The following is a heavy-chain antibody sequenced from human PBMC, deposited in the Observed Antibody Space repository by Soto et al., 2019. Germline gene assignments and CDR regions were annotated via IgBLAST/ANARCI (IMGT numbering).Heavy chain of an antibody. D-gene: IGHD3-9*01. Sequence: SETLSLAWTVSGGSISSSIYYWGWIRQPPGKGLVWIGSIYYSGTTYYNPSLKSRVTISVDTSKNQFSLKLSSVTAADTAVYYCARHRGYYDILTGYYTELNFDYWGQGTLVTVSS. CDR1: GGSISSSIYY. CDR3: ARHRGYYDILTGYYTELNFDY. CDR2: IYYSGTT. V-gene: IGHV4-39*01. J-gene: IGHJ4*02.